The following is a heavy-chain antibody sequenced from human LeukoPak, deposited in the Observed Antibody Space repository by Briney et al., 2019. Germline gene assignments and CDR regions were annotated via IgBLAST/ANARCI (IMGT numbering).Heavy chain of an antibody. CDR1: GFTFNSYA. CDR3: AKDAPTVRHIAAAGTGYFDY. V-gene: IGHV3-23*01. D-gene: IGHD6-13*01. Sequence: GGSLTLSCAASGFTFNSYAMSWVRQAPGKGLEGVSAISGSGRSTYYADSVKGRFTISRDNSKNTLYLQMNSLRAEDTDVYYCAKDAPTVRHIAAAGTGYFDYWGQGTLVTVSS. CDR2: ISGSGRST. J-gene: IGHJ4*02.